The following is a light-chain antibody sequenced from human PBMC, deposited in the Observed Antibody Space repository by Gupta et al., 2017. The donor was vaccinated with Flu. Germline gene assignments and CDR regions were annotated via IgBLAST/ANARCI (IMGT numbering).Light chain of an antibody. CDR2: SNT. V-gene: IGLV1-44*01. Sequence: QSVLTQPPSASGTPGQRVTISCSGSSSNIGSHIVNWYQQLPGTAPKLLIYSNTQRPSGVPDRFSGSKSATSASLAISVLQSEDEADYYCATWDGSLNGYVFGTGTKVTVL. J-gene: IGLJ1*01. CDR3: ATWDGSLNGYV. CDR1: SSNIGSHI.